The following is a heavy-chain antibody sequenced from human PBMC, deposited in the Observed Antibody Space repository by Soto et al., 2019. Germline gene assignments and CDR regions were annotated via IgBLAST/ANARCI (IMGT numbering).Heavy chain of an antibody. D-gene: IGHD5-12*01. V-gene: IGHV3-53*04. CDR3: ARILREYSGYGMIQYFDY. CDR2: IYSGGST. J-gene: IGHJ4*02. Sequence: EVQLVESGGGLVQPGGSLRLSCAASGFTVSSNYMSWVRQAPGKGLEWVSVIYSGGSTYYADSVKGRFTISRHNSKNTLYLQMNSLRAEDTAVYYCARILREYSGYGMIQYFDYWGQGTLVTVSS. CDR1: GFTVSSNY.